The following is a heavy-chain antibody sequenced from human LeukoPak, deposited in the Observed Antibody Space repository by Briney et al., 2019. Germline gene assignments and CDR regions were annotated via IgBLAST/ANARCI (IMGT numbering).Heavy chain of an antibody. CDR2: IYSGGST. D-gene: IGHD2-15*01. J-gene: IGHJ6*02. CDR1: GFTVSSNY. Sequence: GGSLRLSCAASGFTVSSNYMSWVRHAPGKGLEGVSVIYSGGSTYYADSVKGRFTISRDNSKNTLYLQMNSLRPEDTAVYYRARDAVSGMVRSEHGMDVWGQGTTVTVSS. CDR3: ARDAVSGMVRSEHGMDV. V-gene: IGHV3-53*01.